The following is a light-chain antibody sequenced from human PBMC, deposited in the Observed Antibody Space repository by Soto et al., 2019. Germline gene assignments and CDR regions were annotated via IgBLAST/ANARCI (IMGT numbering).Light chain of an antibody. CDR3: QQYNNWPLT. J-gene: IGKJ4*01. Sequence: EIVMTQSPATLSVSPGERATLSCRASQSVNRNLAWYQQKPGQAPRLLIYAASTRANGIPARFSGSGSETEFTLTISSLQSEDFAIYYCQQYNNWPLTFGGGTKVEIK. V-gene: IGKV3-15*01. CDR2: AAS. CDR1: QSVNRN.